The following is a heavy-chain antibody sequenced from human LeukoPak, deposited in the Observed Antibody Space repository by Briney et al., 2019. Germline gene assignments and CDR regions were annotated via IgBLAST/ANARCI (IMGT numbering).Heavy chain of an antibody. CDR1: GCTFSSYW. V-gene: IGHV3-7*01. D-gene: IGHD3-16*02. CDR2: IKQDGSEK. Sequence: GGSLRLSCAASGCTFSSYWMSWVRQAPGKGLEWVANIKQDGSEKYYVDSVKGRFTISRDKAKNSLYLQMNSLRAEDKAVYYCARTGVDYDYVWGSYRGGWYFDYWGQGTLVTVSS. J-gene: IGHJ4*02. CDR3: ARTGVDYDYVWGSYRGGWYFDY.